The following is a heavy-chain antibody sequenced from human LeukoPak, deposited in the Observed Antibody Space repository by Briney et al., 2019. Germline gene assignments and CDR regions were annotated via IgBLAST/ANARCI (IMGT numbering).Heavy chain of an antibody. D-gene: IGHD3-3*01. Sequence: GGSLRLSCAASGFTFSSYAMSWVRQAPGKGLEWVSAISGSGGSTYYADSVKGRFTISRDNAKNSLYLQMNSLRAEDTAVYYCARVEPPDYDFWSGYYGENWFDPWGQGTLVTVSS. J-gene: IGHJ5*02. CDR3: ARVEPPDYDFWSGYYGENWFDP. CDR2: ISGSGGST. CDR1: GFTFSSYA. V-gene: IGHV3-23*01.